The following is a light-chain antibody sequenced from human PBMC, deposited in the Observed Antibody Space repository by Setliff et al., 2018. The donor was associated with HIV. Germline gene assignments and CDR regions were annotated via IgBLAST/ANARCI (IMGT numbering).Light chain of an antibody. Sequence: QSALTQVASVSGSLGQLITISCTGSSSDIGGHNLVSWFQVDPGKAPKLIIYNVYLLASGVSPRFSASKSGNTASLTIFGLQSEDEGDYYCCSYSRSTVPYVFGSGTKVTVL. J-gene: IGLJ1*01. CDR3: CSYSRSTVPYV. CDR2: NVY. V-gene: IGLV2-23*02. CDR1: SSDIGGHNL.